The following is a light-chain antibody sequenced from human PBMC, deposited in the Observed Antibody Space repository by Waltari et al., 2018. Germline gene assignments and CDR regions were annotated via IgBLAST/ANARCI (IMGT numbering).Light chain of an antibody. CDR1: QSITKRY. J-gene: IGKJ2*01. Sequence: VLTQSPGTLSLSPGERATFSCRASQSITKRYFAWYQQKPGQAPRLLIYGASSRAPGIPDGFSGSGSGTDFTLTISRLEPEDFAVYYCQQYGSSVMYTFGQGTKLEIK. CDR3: QQYGSSVMYT. V-gene: IGKV3-20*01. CDR2: GAS.